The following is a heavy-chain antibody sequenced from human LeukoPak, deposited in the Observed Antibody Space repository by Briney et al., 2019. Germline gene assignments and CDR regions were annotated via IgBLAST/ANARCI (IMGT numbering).Heavy chain of an antibody. D-gene: IGHD4-17*01. CDR1: GFTFSNFA. J-gene: IGHJ4*02. CDR2: ISGSGGNT. CDR3: VKEDHYGDYVQIDH. V-gene: IGHV3-23*01. Sequence: GGSLRLSCTPSGFTFSNFAMSWVRQAPGKGLEWVSAISGSGGNTYYADSVKGRFIISRDNSKNTLHLQMSSLRVEDTAVYYCVKEDHYGDYVQIDHWGQGTLVTVSS.